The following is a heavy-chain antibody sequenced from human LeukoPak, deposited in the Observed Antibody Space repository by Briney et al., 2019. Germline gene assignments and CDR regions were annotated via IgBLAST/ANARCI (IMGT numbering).Heavy chain of an antibody. D-gene: IGHD6-19*01. CDR1: GGSISSGSYY. V-gene: IGHV4-61*02. CDR3: ARDRGGSSGWYGFDY. Sequence: SQTLSLTCTVSGGSISSGSYYWSWIRQPAGKGLELIGRIYTSGSTNYNPSLKSRVTISVDPSKNQFSLKLSSVTAADTAVYYCARDRGGSSGWYGFDYWGQGTLVTVSS. CDR2: IYTSGST. J-gene: IGHJ4*02.